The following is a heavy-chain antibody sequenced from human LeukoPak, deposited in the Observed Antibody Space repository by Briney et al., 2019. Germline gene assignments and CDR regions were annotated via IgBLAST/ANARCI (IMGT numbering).Heavy chain of an antibody. Sequence: SVKVSCKASGGTFSSYAISWVRQAPGQGLEWMGRIIPILGIANYAQKFQGRVTITADKSTSTAYMELSSLRSEDTAVYYCARASDDYGDYELDPWGQGTLVTISS. J-gene: IGHJ5*02. CDR3: ARASDDYGDYELDP. CDR2: IIPILGIA. CDR1: GGTFSSYA. D-gene: IGHD4-17*01. V-gene: IGHV1-69*04.